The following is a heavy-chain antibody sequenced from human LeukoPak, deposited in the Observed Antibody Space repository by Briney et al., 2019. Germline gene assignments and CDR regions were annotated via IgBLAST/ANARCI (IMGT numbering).Heavy chain of an antibody. J-gene: IGHJ5*02. V-gene: IGHV4-61*01. CDR3: AMFTGYANNWFDP. CDR1: GGSVSSGSYY. Sequence: SETLSLTCIVSGGSVSSGSYYWSWIRQPPGKGLEWIGYIYYSGSTNYNPSLKSRVTISVDTSKNQFSLKLSSVTAADTAVYYCAMFTGYANNWFDPWGQGTLVTVSS. D-gene: IGHD5-12*01. CDR2: IYYSGST.